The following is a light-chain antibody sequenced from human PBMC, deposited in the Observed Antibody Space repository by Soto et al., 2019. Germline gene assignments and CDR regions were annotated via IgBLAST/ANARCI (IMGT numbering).Light chain of an antibody. CDR2: EGS. V-gene: IGLV2-23*01. J-gene: IGLJ3*02. CDR1: SSDVGSSNL. Sequence: QSALTQPASVSGSPGQSFTISCTGTSSDVGSSNLVSWYQQHPGKAPKLMIYEGSKRPSGVSDRFSGSKTGNTASLTISGLQAEDEGDYYCCSYAGSSTWVFGGGTKLTVL. CDR3: CSYAGSSTWV.